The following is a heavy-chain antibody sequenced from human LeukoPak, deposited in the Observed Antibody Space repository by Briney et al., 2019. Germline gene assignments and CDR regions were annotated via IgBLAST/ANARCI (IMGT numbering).Heavy chain of an antibody. Sequence: SQTLSLTCAISGDSVSSNSVTWNWIRQSPSRGLEWLGRTYYRSTWYNDYAVSVRGRITVNPDTSKNQFSLHLNSVTPEDTAVYYCAGRLTQYDCFDPWGQGILVTVSS. CDR3: AGRLTQYDCFDP. CDR1: GDSVSSNSVT. J-gene: IGHJ5*02. CDR2: TYYRSTWYN. V-gene: IGHV6-1*01. D-gene: IGHD2-2*01.